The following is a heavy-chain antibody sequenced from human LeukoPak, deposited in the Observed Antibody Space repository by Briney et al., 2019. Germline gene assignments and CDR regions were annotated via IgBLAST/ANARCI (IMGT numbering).Heavy chain of an antibody. D-gene: IGHD5-24*01. J-gene: IGHJ4*02. V-gene: IGHV3-33*06. CDR3: AKEGGDGYNSEGYFDY. CDR2: IWYDGSNK. Sequence: GGSLRLSCAASGLTFSSYGMHWVRQAPGRGLEWVAVIWYDGSNKYYADSVKGRFTISRDNSKNTLYLQMNSLRAEDTAVYYCAKEGGDGYNSEGYFDYWGQGTLVTVSS. CDR1: GLTFSSYG.